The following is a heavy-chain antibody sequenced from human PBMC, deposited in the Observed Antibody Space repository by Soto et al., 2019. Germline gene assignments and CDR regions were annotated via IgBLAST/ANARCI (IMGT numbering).Heavy chain of an antibody. Sequence: ASVKVSCKASGYTFTSYGISWVRQAPGQGLDWMGWISAYNGNTKYAQDLQGRVTMTTDTSTSTAYMELRSLRSDDTAVYYCARFSGATYNNYYFYYGMDVWGQGTTVTVSS. CDR2: ISAYNGNT. D-gene: IGHD1-26*01. V-gene: IGHV1-18*01. CDR1: GYTFTSYG. J-gene: IGHJ6*02. CDR3: ARFSGATYNNYYFYYGMDV.